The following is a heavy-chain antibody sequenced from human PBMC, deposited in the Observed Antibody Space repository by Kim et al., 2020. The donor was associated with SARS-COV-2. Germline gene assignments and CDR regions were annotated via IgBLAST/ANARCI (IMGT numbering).Heavy chain of an antibody. Sequence: GGSLRLSCAASAFTVSTNYMSWVRRAPGKGPEWVSVIYSGGSTYYADSVKGRFTISRDNSKNTLYLQMNSLRAEDTAVYYCARDRRTVTTSGMDVWGQGTTVTVSS. CDR1: AFTVSTNY. J-gene: IGHJ6*02. D-gene: IGHD4-17*01. CDR2: IYSGGST. V-gene: IGHV3-66*01. CDR3: ARDRRTVTTSGMDV.